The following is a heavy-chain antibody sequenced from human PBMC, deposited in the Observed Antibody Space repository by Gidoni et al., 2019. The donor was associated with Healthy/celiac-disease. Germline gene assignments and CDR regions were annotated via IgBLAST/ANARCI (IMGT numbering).Heavy chain of an antibody. Sequence: VKKPGASVKVSCKASGYTFTSYGISWVRQAPGQGLEWMGWISAYNGNTNYAQKPQGRVTMTTDTSTSTAYMELRSLRSDDTAVYDWARSIVVVPAAENYYYYYGMDVWGQGTTVTVSS. CDR1: GYTFTSYG. CDR2: ISAYNGNT. D-gene: IGHD2-2*01. J-gene: IGHJ6*02. CDR3: ARSIVVVPAAENYYYYYGMDV. V-gene: IGHV1-18*04.